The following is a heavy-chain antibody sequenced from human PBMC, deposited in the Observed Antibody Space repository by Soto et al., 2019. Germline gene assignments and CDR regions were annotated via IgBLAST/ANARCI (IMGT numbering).Heavy chain of an antibody. CDR3: ARSVLYCSSTSCYEFGFDY. CDR2: IYYSGST. J-gene: IGHJ4*02. Sequence: SETLSLTCTVSGGSISSYYWSWIRQPPGKGLEWIGYIYYSGSTNYNPSLKSRVTISVDTSKNQFSLKLSSVTAADTAVYYCARSVLYCSSTSCYEFGFDYWGQGTLVTVSS. V-gene: IGHV4-59*01. D-gene: IGHD2-2*01. CDR1: GGSISSYY.